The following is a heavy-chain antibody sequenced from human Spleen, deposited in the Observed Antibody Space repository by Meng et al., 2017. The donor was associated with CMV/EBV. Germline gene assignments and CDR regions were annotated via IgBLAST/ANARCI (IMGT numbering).Heavy chain of an antibody. D-gene: IGHD1-26*01. CDR2: IDSDGRIT. CDR3: AKQGGGYSDYYYYGMDV. J-gene: IGHJ6*02. CDR1: GFTFRSYW. V-gene: IGHV3-74*03. Sequence: GESLKISCAVSGFTFRSYWMHWVRQAPGKGLVWVSRIDSDGRITTYADSVKGRFTISRDNAKNTLYLQMSSLRAEDTAIYYCAKQGGGYSDYYYYGMDVWGQGTSVTVSS.